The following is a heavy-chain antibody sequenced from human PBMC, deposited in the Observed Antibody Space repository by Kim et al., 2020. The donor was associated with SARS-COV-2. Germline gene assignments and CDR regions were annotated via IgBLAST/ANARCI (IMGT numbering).Heavy chain of an antibody. CDR2: MNPNSGNT. V-gene: IGHV1-8*01. CDR3: AREVTQLWLGLRAFDI. CDR1: GYTFTSYD. Sequence: ASVKVSCKASGYTFTSYDINWVRQATGQGLEWMGWMNPNSGNTGYAQKFQGRVTMTRNTSISTAYMELSSLRSEDTAVYYCAREVTQLWLGLRAFDIWGQGTMVTVSS. D-gene: IGHD5-18*01. J-gene: IGHJ3*02.